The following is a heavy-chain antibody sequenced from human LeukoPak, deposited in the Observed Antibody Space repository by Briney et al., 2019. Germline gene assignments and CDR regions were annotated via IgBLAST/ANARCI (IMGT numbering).Heavy chain of an antibody. Sequence: GGSLRLSCAASGFTFSSYGMHWVRQAPGKGLEWVAVISYDGSNKYYADSVKGRFTISRDNSKNTLYLQMNSLRAEDTAVYYCAISTRTIFGWGQGTLVTVSS. V-gene: IGHV3-30*03. CDR1: GFTFSSYG. CDR2: ISYDGSNK. CDR3: AISTRTIFG. D-gene: IGHD3-3*01. J-gene: IGHJ4*02.